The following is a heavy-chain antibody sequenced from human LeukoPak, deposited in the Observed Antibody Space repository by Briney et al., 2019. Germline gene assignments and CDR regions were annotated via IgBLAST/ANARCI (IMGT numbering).Heavy chain of an antibody. CDR2: IYYSGST. CDR1: GGSISSYY. CDR3: ASEAGATFDY. J-gene: IGHJ4*02. D-gene: IGHD1-26*01. V-gene: IGHV4-59*01. Sequence: MSSETLSLTCTVSGGSISSYYWSWIRQPPGKGLEWIGYIYYSGSTNYNPSLKSRVTISVDTSKNQFSLKLSSVTAADTAVYYCASEAGATFDYWGQGTLVTVSS.